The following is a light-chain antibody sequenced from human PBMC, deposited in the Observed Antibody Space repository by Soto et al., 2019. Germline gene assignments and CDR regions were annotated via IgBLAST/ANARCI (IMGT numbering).Light chain of an antibody. V-gene: IGLV1-44*01. J-gene: IGLJ3*02. CDR1: SSNIESKT. CDR2: SNN. CDR3: ATWDDSLNGPV. Sequence: QSVLTQPPSASGTPGQRVTISCSGSSSNIESKTVNWNQHLPGTAPKLLIYSNNQRPSGVPDRFSGSKSDTSASLAISGLQSEDEADYYCATWDDSLNGPVFGGGTKVTVL.